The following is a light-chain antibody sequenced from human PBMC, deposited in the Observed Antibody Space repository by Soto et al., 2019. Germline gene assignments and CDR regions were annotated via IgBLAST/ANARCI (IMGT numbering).Light chain of an antibody. CDR2: EVS. J-gene: IGLJ3*02. CDR1: SSDVGGYNY. Sequence: QSALTQPPSASGSPGQSVTISCTGTSSDVGGYNYVSWYQQHPGKAPKLMIYEVSKRPSGVPDRFSGSKSGNTASLTVSGLQAEVEADYYCSSYAGSNLWVFGGGTKLTVL. CDR3: SSYAGSNLWV. V-gene: IGLV2-8*01.